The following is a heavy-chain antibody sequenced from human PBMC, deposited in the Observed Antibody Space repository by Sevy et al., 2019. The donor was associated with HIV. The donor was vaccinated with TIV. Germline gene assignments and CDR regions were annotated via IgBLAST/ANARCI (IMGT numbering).Heavy chain of an antibody. CDR3: VGDRDYYGSGSYDY. V-gene: IGHV3-21*06. J-gene: IGHJ4*02. CDR2: ISSGSSYI. CDR1: EFTFRDYT. D-gene: IGHD3-10*01. Sequence: GGSLRLSCAASEFTFRDYTMNWVRQVPGKGLEWVSSISSGSSYISYADSVKGRFTISRDNAENLLFLQMNSLRAEDTAVYYGVGDRDYYGSGSYDYWGQGTLVTVSS.